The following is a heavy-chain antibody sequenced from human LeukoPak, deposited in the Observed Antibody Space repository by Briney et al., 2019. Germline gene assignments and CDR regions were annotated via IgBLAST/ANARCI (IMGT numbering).Heavy chain of an antibody. Sequence: GGSLRLSCAASGFTLSGAWMHWVRQAPGKGLVWVSRINPDGTDTRYADSAKGRFTISRDDAKNTLYLHMNSLRAEDTAVYYCARVSGPGLDEYFHLWGQGTLVTVSS. CDR1: GFTLSGAW. J-gene: IGHJ1*01. CDR2: INPDGTDT. D-gene: IGHD3-10*01. CDR3: ARVSGPGLDEYFHL. V-gene: IGHV3-74*01.